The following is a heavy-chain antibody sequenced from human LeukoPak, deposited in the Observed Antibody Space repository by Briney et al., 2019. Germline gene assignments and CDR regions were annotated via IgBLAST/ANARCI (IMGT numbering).Heavy chain of an antibody. Sequence: PGGSLRLSCAASGFTFSSYAMSWVRQAPGKGLEWVSAISGSGGSTYYADSVKGRFTISRDNSKNTLYLQINSLRAEDTAVYYCAKVGTGTGASFDYWGQGTLVTVSS. CDR1: GFTFSSYA. CDR2: ISGSGGST. J-gene: IGHJ4*02. CDR3: AKVGTGTGASFDY. D-gene: IGHD1-7*01. V-gene: IGHV3-23*01.